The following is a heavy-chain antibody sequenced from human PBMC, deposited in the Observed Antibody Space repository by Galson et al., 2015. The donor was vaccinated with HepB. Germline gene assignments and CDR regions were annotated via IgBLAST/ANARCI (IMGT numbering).Heavy chain of an antibody. CDR2: ISSSSSTI. CDR3: ASSPLPISSGYQDHDAFDI. J-gene: IGHJ3*02. Sequence: SLRLSCAASGFTFSSYSMNWVRQAPGKGLEWVSYISSSSSTIYYADSVKGRFTISRDNAKNSLYLQMNSLRDEDTAVYYCASSPLPISSGYQDHDAFDIWGQGTMVTVSS. D-gene: IGHD3-22*01. V-gene: IGHV3-48*02. CDR1: GFTFSSYS.